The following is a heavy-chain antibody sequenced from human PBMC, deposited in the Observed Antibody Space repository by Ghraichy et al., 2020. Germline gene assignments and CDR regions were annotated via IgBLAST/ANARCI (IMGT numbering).Heavy chain of an antibody. CDR2: TYFRSKWYK. V-gene: IGHV6-1*01. D-gene: IGHD6-6*01. Sequence: SQTLSLTCVISGDSVSTDSAAWNWIRQSPSRGLEWLGRTYFRSKWYKDYAPFVRSRMTINPDTSKNQFSLQLNSVTPDDTAVYYCAREGRSSFDYWGQGTLITVSS. CDR1: GDSVSTDSAA. CDR3: AREGRSSFDY. J-gene: IGHJ4*02.